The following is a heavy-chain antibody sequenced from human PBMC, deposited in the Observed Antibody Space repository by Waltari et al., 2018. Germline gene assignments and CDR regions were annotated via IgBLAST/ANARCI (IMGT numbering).Heavy chain of an antibody. V-gene: IGHV4-31*01. J-gene: IGHJ6*03. CDR2: MFYSGET. CDR1: GASISSDNHY. CDR3: ARARCGSGGSCQYPTAHYYFMDV. Sequence: QVQLQESGPGLVKPSQTLSLTCTVSGASISSDNHYWSWIRQHPGKCLEWIGYMFYSGETHCNQSLVNLGAMSVDTSKNQFSLRLSSVTAADTATYYCARARCGSGGSCQYPTAHYYFMDVWGKGPRSPSP. D-gene: IGHD2-15*01.